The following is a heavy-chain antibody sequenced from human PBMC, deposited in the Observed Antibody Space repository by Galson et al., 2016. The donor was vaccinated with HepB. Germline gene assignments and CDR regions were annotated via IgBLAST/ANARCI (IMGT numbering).Heavy chain of an antibody. Sequence: ETLSLTCAVSGASISSSNWWTWVRQPPGKGLEWIGEIYHTGNTNYNPSLKSRVTMSLDKSKNQFSLKLSSVTAADTAMYYCARDGGLTIVRGVPDYWGQGTLVTVSS. V-gene: IGHV4-4*02. CDR3: ARDGGLTIVRGVPDY. D-gene: IGHD3-10*01. CDR2: IYHTGNT. J-gene: IGHJ4*02. CDR1: GASISSSNW.